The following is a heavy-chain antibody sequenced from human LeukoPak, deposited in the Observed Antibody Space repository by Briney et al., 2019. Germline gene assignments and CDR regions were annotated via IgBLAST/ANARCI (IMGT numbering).Heavy chain of an antibody. CDR3: ARDPNGDYVGAFDFQR. D-gene: IGHD4-17*01. CDR1: GFTFSNYA. Sequence: GGSLRLSCAASGFTFSNYALTWVRQAPGRGLEWVSSISGAGTYYADSVKGRFSISRDNYRSTLYLRMTTLRADDTAVYYCARDPNGDYVGAFDFQRWGQGTLVTVSS. J-gene: IGHJ1*01. CDR2: ISGAGT. V-gene: IGHV3-23*01.